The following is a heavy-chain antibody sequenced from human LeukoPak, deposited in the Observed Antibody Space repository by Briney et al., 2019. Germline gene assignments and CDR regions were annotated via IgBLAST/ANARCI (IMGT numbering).Heavy chain of an antibody. Sequence: GGSLRLSCAASGFTFNNHWMSWVRQAPGKGLEWVANIKQDGSEKNYVDPVKGRFTISRDNAKNSLFLQMNSLRVEDTAVYYCAREGQWLVRYFDLWGRGTLVTVSS. CDR3: AREGQWLVRYFDL. CDR2: IKQDGSEK. J-gene: IGHJ2*01. D-gene: IGHD6-19*01. CDR1: GFTFNNHW. V-gene: IGHV3-7*01.